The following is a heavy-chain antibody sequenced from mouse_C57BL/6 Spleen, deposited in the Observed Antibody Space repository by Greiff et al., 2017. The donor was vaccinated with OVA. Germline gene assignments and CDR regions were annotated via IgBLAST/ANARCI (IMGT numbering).Heavy chain of an antibody. Sequence: VHLVESGPELVKPGASVKLSCKASGYTFTSYDINWVKQRPGQGLEWIGWIYPRDGSTKYNEKFKGKATLTVNTSSSTAYMELHSLTSEDSAVYFCARGSANLDYWGQGTTLTVSS. CDR1: GYTFTSYD. CDR2: IYPRDGST. V-gene: IGHV1-85*01. D-gene: IGHD3-3*01. CDR3: ARGSANLDY. J-gene: IGHJ2*01.